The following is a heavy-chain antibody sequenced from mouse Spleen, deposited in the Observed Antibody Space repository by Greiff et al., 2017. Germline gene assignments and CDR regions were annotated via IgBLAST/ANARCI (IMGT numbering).Heavy chain of an antibody. CDR3: ARSLRMDAMDY. CDR1: GYTFTSYW. Sequence: QVQLQQPGAELVMPGASVKLSCKASGYTFTSYWMHWVKQRPGQGLEWIGEIDPSDSYTNYNQKFKGKATLTVDKSSSTAYMQLSSLTSEDSAVYYCARSLRMDAMDYWGQGTSVTVSS. CDR2: IDPSDSYT. J-gene: IGHJ4*01. D-gene: IGHD2-10*02. V-gene: IGHV1-69*01.